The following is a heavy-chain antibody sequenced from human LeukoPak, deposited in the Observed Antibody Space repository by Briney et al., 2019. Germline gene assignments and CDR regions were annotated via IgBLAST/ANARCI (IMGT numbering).Heavy chain of an antibody. Sequence: GGSLRLSCAASGFTFSGYSMHWVRHAPGKGLVWVSAISGSGTTYYADSVKGRFTISRDNSKYTVSLQMNSLRAEDTAVYHCAKMQGYFDYWGQGTLVAVSS. CDR3: AKMQGYFDY. J-gene: IGHJ4*02. CDR1: GFTFSGYS. V-gene: IGHV3-23*01. CDR2: ISGSGTT.